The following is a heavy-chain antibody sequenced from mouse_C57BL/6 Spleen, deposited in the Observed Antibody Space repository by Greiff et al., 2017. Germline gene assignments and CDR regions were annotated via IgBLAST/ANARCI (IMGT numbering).Heavy chain of an antibody. CDR3: AMSCDGYYECAMDY. CDR1: GYTFTDYY. Sequence: EVQLQQSGPVLVKPGASVKMSCKASGYTFTDYYMNWVKQSHGKSLEWIGVINPYNGGTSYNQKFKGKATLTVDKSSSTAYLELNSLTSEDSAVYYVAMSCDGYYECAMDYWGQGTSVPVSS. V-gene: IGHV1-19*01. J-gene: IGHJ4*01. CDR2: INPYNGGT. D-gene: IGHD2-3*01.